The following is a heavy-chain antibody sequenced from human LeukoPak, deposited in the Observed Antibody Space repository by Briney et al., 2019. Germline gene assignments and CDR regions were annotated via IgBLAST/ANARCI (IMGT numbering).Heavy chain of an antibody. Sequence: GGSLRLSCAASGFTFSSYSMNWVRQAPGKGPEWVSSISSSSSYIYYADSVKGRFTISRDNAKNSLYLQMNSLRAEDTAVYYCARSYCSSTSCYAYFDYWGQGTLVTVSS. D-gene: IGHD2-2*01. CDR2: ISSSSSYI. J-gene: IGHJ4*02. V-gene: IGHV3-21*01. CDR1: GFTFSSYS. CDR3: ARSYCSSTSCYAYFDY.